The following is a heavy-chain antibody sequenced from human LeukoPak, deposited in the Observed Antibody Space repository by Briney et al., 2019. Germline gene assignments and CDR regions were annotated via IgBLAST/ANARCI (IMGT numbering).Heavy chain of an antibody. V-gene: IGHV1-69*05. CDR2: IIPIFGTA. D-gene: IGHD6-6*01. J-gene: IGHJ3*02. Sequence: GASVKVSCKASGGTFSSYAISWVRQAPGQGLEWMGGIIPIFGTANYAQKFQGRVTITTDESTSTAYMELSSLRSEDTAVYYCARDISIAARYAFDIWGQGTMVTVSS. CDR3: ARDISIAARYAFDI. CDR1: GGTFSSYA.